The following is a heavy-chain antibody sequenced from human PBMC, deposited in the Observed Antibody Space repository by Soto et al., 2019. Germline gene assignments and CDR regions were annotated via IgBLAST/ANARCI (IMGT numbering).Heavy chain of an antibody. D-gene: IGHD4-17*01. CDR2: ISWNSGSI. V-gene: IGHV3-9*01. CDR3: AKDSYGDNPY. J-gene: IGHJ4*02. CDR1: GFTFDDYA. Sequence: GGSLRLSCAASGFTFDDYAMHWVRQAPGKGLEWVSGISWNSGSIGYADSVKGRFTISRDNAKNSLYLQMNSLRAEDTALYYCAKDSYGDNPYWGQGTLVTVSS.